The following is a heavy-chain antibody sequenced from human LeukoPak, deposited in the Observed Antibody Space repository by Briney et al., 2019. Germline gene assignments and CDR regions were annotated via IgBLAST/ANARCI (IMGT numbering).Heavy chain of an antibody. CDR3: ARYRNCGSDCYDAFDI. CDR2: IYHRGST. Sequence: SETLSLTCTVSGYPISSGYYWGWMRQPPGKGLEWIGGIYHRGSTYYNPSLKSRVTISVDTSKNQFSLKLNSVTAADTAVYYCARYRNCGSDCYDAFDIWGQGTMVTVSS. D-gene: IGHD2-21*02. CDR1: GYPISSGYY. J-gene: IGHJ3*02. V-gene: IGHV4-38-2*02.